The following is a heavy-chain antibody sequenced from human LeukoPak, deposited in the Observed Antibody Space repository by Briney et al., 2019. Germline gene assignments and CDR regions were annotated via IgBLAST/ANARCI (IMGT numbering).Heavy chain of an antibody. V-gene: IGHV3-23*01. J-gene: IGHJ4*02. CDR1: GFTFSSYA. CDR2: ISGSGGST. CDR3: AKDVLYSSSTDRWASDY. D-gene: IGHD6-6*01. Sequence: PGGSLRLSCAASGFTFSSYAMSWVRQAPGKGLEWVSAISGSGGSTYYADSVKGRFTISRDNSKNTLYLQMNSLRAEDTAVYYCAKDVLYSSSTDRWASDYWGQGTLVTVSS.